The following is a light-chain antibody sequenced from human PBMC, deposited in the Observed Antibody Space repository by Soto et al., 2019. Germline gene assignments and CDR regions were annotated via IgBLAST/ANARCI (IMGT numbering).Light chain of an antibody. J-gene: IGKJ2*01. CDR1: HTIATY. CDR3: QQFYYYPHT. CDR2: GTS. Sequence: EIQMTQSPAYLSASVGERVTLTCRASHTIATYLNWYQQKAGKVPEVLIYGTSTLQPGVPSRFTGSGYGTDFTLTINNVQPEDFATYYCQQFYYYPHTFGQGTKLEVK. V-gene: IGKV1-39*01.